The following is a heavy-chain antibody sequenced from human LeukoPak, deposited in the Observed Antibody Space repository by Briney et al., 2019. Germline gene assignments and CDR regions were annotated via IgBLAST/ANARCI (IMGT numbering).Heavy chain of an antibody. CDR2: ISSSSYI. J-gene: IGHJ3*02. D-gene: IGHD2-21*02. V-gene: IGHV3-21*01. CDR1: GFTFSSYS. Sequence: PGGSLRLSCAASGFTFSSYSMNWVRQAPGKGLEWVSSISSSSYIYYADSVKGRFTISRDNAKNSLYLQMNSLRAEDTAVYYCARVGSYCGGDCYTGHAFDIWGQGTMVTVSS. CDR3: ARVGSYCGGDCYTGHAFDI.